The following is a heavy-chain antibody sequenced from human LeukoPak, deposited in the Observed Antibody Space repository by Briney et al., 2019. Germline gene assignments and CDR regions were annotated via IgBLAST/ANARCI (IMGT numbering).Heavy chain of an antibody. Sequence: SETLSLTCTVSGGSISSSSYYWGWIRQPPGKGLEWIGSIYYSGSTYYNPSLMSRVTISVDTSKNQFSLKLSSVTAADTAVYYCARLTYDTTDFDYWGQGTLVTVSS. D-gene: IGHD3-9*01. J-gene: IGHJ4*02. CDR3: ARLTYDTTDFDY. CDR2: IYYSGST. V-gene: IGHV4-39*07. CDR1: GGSISSSSYY.